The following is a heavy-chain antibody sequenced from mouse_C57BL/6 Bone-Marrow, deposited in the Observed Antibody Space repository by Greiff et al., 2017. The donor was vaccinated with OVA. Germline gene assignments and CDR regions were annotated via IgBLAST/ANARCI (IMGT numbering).Heavy chain of an antibody. J-gene: IGHJ3*01. CDR1: GYTFTSYW. CDR2: INPSNGGT. CDR3: ARKGGLTGTSGFAY. Sequence: QVQLQQPGTELVKPGASVKLSCKASGYTFTSYWMPWVKQRPGQGLEWIGNINPSNGGTNYNEKFKSKATLTVDKSSSTAYMQLSSLTSENSAVYYCARKGGLTGTSGFAYWGQGTLVTVSA. D-gene: IGHD4-1*01. V-gene: IGHV1-53*01.